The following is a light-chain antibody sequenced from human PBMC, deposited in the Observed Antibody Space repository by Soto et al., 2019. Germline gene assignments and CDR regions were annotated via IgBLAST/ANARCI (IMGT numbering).Light chain of an antibody. CDR1: QSVSTY. J-gene: IGKJ2*01. Sequence: EIVLTQSPATLSLSPGERATLSCRASQSVSTYLAWYQQKPGQAPRRLIHDASNRASGVPARFSGSGSGTDFTLTISSLEPEDFAVYYCQQRTNWLYTFGQGTKLEIK. CDR2: DAS. V-gene: IGKV3-11*01. CDR3: QQRTNWLYT.